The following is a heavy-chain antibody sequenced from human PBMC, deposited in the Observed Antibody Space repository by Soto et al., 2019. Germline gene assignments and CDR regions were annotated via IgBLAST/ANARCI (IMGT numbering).Heavy chain of an antibody. Sequence: VSLRLSCAASGFTFSSYSMNWVRQAPGKGLEWVSSISSSSSYIYYADSVKGRFTISRDNAKNSLYLQMNSLRAEDTAVYYCARDLGAKYYDILTGYYVAGYYFDYWGQGTLVTSPQ. D-gene: IGHD3-9*01. J-gene: IGHJ4*02. CDR2: ISSSSSYI. V-gene: IGHV3-21*01. CDR3: ARDLGAKYYDILTGYYVAGYYFDY. CDR1: GFTFSSYS.